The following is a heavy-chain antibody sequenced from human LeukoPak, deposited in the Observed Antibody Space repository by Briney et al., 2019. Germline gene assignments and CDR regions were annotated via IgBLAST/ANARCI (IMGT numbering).Heavy chain of an antibody. Sequence: KTGGSLRLSCAASGFTFSSYEMNWVRQAPGKGLEWVSSISSSSSYIYYADSVKGRFTISRDNAKNSLYLQMNSLRAEDTAVYYCARGMGATTSDYWGQGTLVTVSS. J-gene: IGHJ4*02. D-gene: IGHD1-26*01. V-gene: IGHV3-21*01. CDR2: ISSSSSYI. CDR1: GFTFSSYE. CDR3: ARGMGATTSDY.